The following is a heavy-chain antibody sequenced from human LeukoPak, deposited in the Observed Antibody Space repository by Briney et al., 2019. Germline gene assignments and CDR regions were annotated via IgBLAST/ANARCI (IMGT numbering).Heavy chain of an antibody. J-gene: IGHJ4*02. V-gene: IGHV5-51*01. Sequence: GESLKISCKGSGYSFTSYWIGWVRQIPGKGLEWMGIIYPGDSDTRYSPSFQGQVTISADKSISTAYLQWSSLKASDTAMYYCARRITIFGAVNYFDYWGQGTLVTVSS. CDR2: IYPGDSDT. CDR1: GYSFTSYW. D-gene: IGHD3-3*01. CDR3: ARRITIFGAVNYFDY.